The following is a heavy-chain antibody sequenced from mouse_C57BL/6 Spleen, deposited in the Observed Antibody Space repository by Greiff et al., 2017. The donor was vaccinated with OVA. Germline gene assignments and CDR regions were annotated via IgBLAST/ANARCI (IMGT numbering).Heavy chain of an antibody. D-gene: IGHD2-4*01. CDR2: INPNYGTT. V-gene: IGHV1-39*01. CDR3: ARWGFADYGWGYYAMDY. CDR1: GYSFTDYN. J-gene: IGHJ4*01. Sequence: EVQLQQSGPELVKPGASVKISCKASGYSFTDYNMNWVEQSNGKSLEWIGVINPNYGTTSYNQKFKGKATLTVDQSSSTAYMQLNSLTSEDSAVYYCARWGFADYGWGYYAMDYWGQGTSVTVSS.